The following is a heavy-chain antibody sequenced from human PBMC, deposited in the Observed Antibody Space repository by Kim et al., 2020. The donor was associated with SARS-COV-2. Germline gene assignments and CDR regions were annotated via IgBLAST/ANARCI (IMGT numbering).Heavy chain of an antibody. V-gene: IGHV3-48*03. CDR1: GFTFSSYE. D-gene: IGHD6-19*01. CDR3: ARDLVGGWYESDYYYGMDV. Sequence: GGSLRLSCAASGFTFSSYEMNWVRQAPGKGLEWVSYISSSGSTIYYADSVKGRFTISRDNAKNSLYLQMNSLRAEDTAVYYCARDLVGGWYESDYYYGMDVWGQGTTVTVSS. CDR2: ISSSGSTI. J-gene: IGHJ6*02.